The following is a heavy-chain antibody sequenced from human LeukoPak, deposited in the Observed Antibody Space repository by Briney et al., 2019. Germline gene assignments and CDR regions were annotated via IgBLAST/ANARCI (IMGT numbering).Heavy chain of an antibody. CDR2: ISSSSSTI. J-gene: IGHJ4*02. V-gene: IGHV3-48*01. Sequence: GGSLRLSCAASGFTFSSYSMNWVRQAPGKGLEWVSYISSSSSTIYYADSVKGRFTISRDNSKNTLYLQMNSLRAEDTAVYYCARDLMAVAGTAVENWGQGTLVTVSS. CDR3: ARDLMAVAGTAVEN. CDR1: GFTFSSYS. D-gene: IGHD6-19*01.